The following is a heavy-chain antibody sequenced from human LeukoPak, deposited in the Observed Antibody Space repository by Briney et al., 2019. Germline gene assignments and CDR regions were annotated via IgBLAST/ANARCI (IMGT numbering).Heavy chain of an antibody. CDR2: IYYSGST. CDR3: ARLDCSSTSCYGGAFDI. CDR1: GGSISSSSYY. V-gene: IGHV4-39*01. J-gene: IGHJ3*02. Sequence: TSETLSLTCTVSGGSISSSSYYWGWIRQPPGKGLEWIGSIYYSGSTYYNPSLKSRVTISVDTSKNQFSLKLSSVTAADTAVYYCARLDCSSTSCYGGAFDIWGQGTMVTVSS. D-gene: IGHD2-2*01.